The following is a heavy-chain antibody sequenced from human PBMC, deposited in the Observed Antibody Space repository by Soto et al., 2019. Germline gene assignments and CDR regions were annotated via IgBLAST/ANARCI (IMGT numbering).Heavy chain of an antibody. CDR3: ARSHYGSGSYYLGHFDY. CDR1: GGSISSGGYY. CDR2: IYYSGST. V-gene: IGHV4-31*03. D-gene: IGHD3-10*01. Sequence: PSETLSLTCTVSGGSISSGGYYWSWIRQHPGKGLEWIGYIYYSGSTYYNPSLKSRVTISVDTSKNQFSLKLSSVTAADAAVYYCARSHYGSGSYYLGHFDYWGQGTLVTVSS. J-gene: IGHJ4*02.